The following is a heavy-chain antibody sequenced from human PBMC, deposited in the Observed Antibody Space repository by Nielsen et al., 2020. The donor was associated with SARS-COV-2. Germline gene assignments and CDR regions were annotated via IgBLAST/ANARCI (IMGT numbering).Heavy chain of an antibody. Sequence: GESLKISCGASGFTISSSFMSWVRQAAGKGLDWVSVIYTDGSTSHAESVKGRFTISRDNSKNTLYLQMNSLRAEDTAVYYCARDNWGRMGVWGQGTTVTVSS. D-gene: IGHD7-27*01. CDR1: GFTISSSF. J-gene: IGHJ6*02. CDR2: IYTDGST. V-gene: IGHV3-66*01. CDR3: ARDNWGRMGV.